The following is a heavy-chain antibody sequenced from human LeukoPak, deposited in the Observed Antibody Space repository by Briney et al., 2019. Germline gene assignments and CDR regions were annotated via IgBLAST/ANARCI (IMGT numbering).Heavy chain of an antibody. J-gene: IGHJ4*02. CDR3: ARVLYYGSGTDY. CDR1: GFTFSSYA. Sequence: GGSLRLSCAASGFTFSSYAMSWVRQAPGKGLEWVSSISSSSSYIYYADSVKGRFTISRDNAKNSLYLQMNSLRAEDTAVYYCARVLYYGSGTDYWGQGTLVTVSS. V-gene: IGHV3-21*01. CDR2: ISSSSSYI. D-gene: IGHD3-10*01.